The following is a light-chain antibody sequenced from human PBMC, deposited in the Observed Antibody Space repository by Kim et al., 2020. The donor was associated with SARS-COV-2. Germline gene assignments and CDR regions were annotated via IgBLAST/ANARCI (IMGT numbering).Light chain of an antibody. V-gene: IGLV1-44*01. CDR3: AAWDDSLNGVI. Sequence: ELTQPPSASGSPGQRVTISCSGSSSNIGSNPVNWYQQFPGTAPKLLIYTNNQWPSGVPDRFSGSKSGTSASLAISGLQSEDEADYYCAAWDDSLNGVIFGGGTQLTVL. CDR2: TNN. J-gene: IGLJ2*01. CDR1: SSNIGSNP.